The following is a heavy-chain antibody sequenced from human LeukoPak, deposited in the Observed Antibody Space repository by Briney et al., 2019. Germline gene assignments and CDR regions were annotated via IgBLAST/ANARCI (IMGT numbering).Heavy chain of an antibody. Sequence: PGGSLRLSCAPSGFTFSDYYVNWIRQAPGKGLEWVSYSSTTGHQTNYADSVKGRFTISRDHAKNSVYLQMNSLRAEDTAVYYCTRWACAGTSCYVLDSWGQGTPVTVSS. CDR3: TRWACAGTSCYVLDS. CDR2: SSTTGHQT. D-gene: IGHD2-2*01. J-gene: IGHJ5*01. CDR1: GFTFSDYY. V-gene: IGHV3-11*06.